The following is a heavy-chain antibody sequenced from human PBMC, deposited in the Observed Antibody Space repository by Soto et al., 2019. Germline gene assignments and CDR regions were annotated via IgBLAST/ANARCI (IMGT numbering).Heavy chain of an antibody. Sequence: QVQLQESGPGLVKPSETLSLTCTVSGGSISSYYWSWIRQPPGKGLEWIGYIYYSGSTNYNPSLKSRVTISVDTSKNQFSLKLSSVTAADTAVYYCARDRADMGYFDYWGQGTLVTVSS. CDR3: ARDRADMGYFDY. CDR2: IYYSGST. V-gene: IGHV4-59*01. D-gene: IGHD1-26*01. CDR1: GGSISSYY. J-gene: IGHJ4*02.